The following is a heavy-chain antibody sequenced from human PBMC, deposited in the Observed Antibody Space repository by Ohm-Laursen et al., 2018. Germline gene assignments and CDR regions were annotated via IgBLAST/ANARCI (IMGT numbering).Heavy chain of an antibody. V-gene: IGHV3-30*18. CDR1: GFNFSAYG. J-gene: IGHJ4*02. CDR2: VSYDGSEK. CDR3: AKDLRILRVLEWSCPEIGH. D-gene: IGHD3-3*01. Sequence: SLRLSCTASGFNFSAYGMHWVRQAPGKGLEWVAVVSYDGSEKYYAEFVKGRFTISRDNSKNTLYLQMNSLRAEDTAVYYCAKDLRILRVLEWSCPEIGHWGQGSLVTVSS.